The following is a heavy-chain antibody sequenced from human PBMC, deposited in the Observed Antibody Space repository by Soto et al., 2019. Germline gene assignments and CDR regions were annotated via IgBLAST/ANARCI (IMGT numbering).Heavy chain of an antibody. J-gene: IGHJ4*02. CDR3: AKDLGLGDQPDY. CDR1: VFTFSSYG. V-gene: IGHV3-30*18. CDR2: ISYDGSNK. D-gene: IGHD3-16*01. Sequence: AGGSLRISCASSVFTFSSYGMHWVRQAPGKGLDWVAVISYDGSNKHYADSVKGRFTISRDNSKNTLYLQMNSPRAEDTAVYYCAKDLGLGDQPDYWGQGTMVTVSS.